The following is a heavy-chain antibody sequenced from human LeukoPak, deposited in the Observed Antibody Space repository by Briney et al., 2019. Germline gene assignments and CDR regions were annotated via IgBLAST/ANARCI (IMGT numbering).Heavy chain of an antibody. Sequence: PSETLSLTCTVSGGSISSYYWSWIRQPPGKGLEWIGYIYYSGSTNYNPSLKSRVTISVDTSKNQFSLKLSSVTAADTAVHYCARQERDWFDPWGQGTLVTVSS. J-gene: IGHJ5*02. V-gene: IGHV4-59*01. CDR3: ARQERDWFDP. CDR1: GGSISSYY. CDR2: IYYSGST.